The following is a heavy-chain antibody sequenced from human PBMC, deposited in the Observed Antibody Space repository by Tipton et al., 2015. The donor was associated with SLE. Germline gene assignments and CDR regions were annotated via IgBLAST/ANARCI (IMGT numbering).Heavy chain of an antibody. D-gene: IGHD6-13*01. CDR3: ARANSSSWYGVDYYGMDV. CDR2: IYYSGTT. Sequence: TLSLTCTVSGGSISSYYWSWIRQPPGKGLEWIGYIYYSGTTNYNPSLKRRVTISVDTSKNQFSLKLSSVTAADTAVYYCARANSSSWYGVDYYGMDVWGQGTTVTVSS. CDR1: GGSISSYY. V-gene: IGHV4-59*01. J-gene: IGHJ6*02.